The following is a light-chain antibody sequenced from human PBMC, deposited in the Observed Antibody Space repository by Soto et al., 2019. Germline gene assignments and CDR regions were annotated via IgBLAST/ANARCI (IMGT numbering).Light chain of an antibody. Sequence: ELVLTQSPVTLSLSPGERATLSCRASQSVSSNSLAWYQQKPGLAPGLLIYGASSRATGIPDRFSGSGSGTDFSLTISRLEPEDFAVYFCQQYARTPITFGQGTRLEIK. V-gene: IGKV3-20*01. J-gene: IGKJ5*01. CDR1: QSVSSNS. CDR2: GAS. CDR3: QQYARTPIT.